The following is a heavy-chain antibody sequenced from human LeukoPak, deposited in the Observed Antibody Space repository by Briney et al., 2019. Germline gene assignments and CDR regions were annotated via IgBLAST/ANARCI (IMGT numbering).Heavy chain of an antibody. Sequence: SQTLSLTCTVSGGSISSGTYYWSWIRQPAGKGLEWIGRIYTSGSTNYSPSLASRVTISLDTSKKQFSLKLSSVTAADTAVYYCARADSSGCHPLDYWGQGTLVTVSS. CDR2: IYTSGST. CDR1: GGSISSGTYY. J-gene: IGHJ4*02. D-gene: IGHD6-19*01. CDR3: ARADSSGCHPLDY. V-gene: IGHV4-61*02.